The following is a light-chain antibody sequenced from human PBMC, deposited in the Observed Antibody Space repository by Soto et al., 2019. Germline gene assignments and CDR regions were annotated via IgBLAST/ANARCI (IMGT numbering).Light chain of an antibody. J-gene: IGKJ1*01. CDR3: QQSYSTTWT. Sequence: DIKMTQSPSSLSASVGDRVTLTCRASQGISTYLSWYQQKPGKAPKLLIYGASSLQSGVPSRFSGSGSETDFTLTISSLQPEDFATYSCQQSYSTTWTFGQGTKVDIK. CDR2: GAS. CDR1: QGISTY. V-gene: IGKV1-39*01.